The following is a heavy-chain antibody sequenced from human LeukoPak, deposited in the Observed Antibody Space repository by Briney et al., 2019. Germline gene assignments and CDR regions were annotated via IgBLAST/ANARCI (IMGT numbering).Heavy chain of an antibody. CDR1: GFTFSSYS. CDR3: ASAPAMVYYYYGMDV. D-gene: IGHD5-18*01. J-gene: IGHJ6*02. CDR2: ISSSSSTI. V-gene: IGHV3-48*04. Sequence: PGGSLRLSCAASGFTFSSYSMNWVRQAPGKGLEWVSYISSSSSTIYYADSVKGRFTISRDNAKNSLYLQMNSLRAEDTAVYYCASAPAMVYYYYGMDVWGQGTTVTVSS.